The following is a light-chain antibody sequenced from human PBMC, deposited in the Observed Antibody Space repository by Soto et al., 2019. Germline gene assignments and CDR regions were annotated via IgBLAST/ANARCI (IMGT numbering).Light chain of an antibody. CDR1: QSFSSH. CDR2: GAS. Sequence: EIVMTQSPATLSVSPGEGATVSCRASQSFSSHLAWYQHKPGQAPRLLIYGASSRATGIPDRFSGSGSGTDFTLTISRLEPEDFAVYYCQQYGNSPITFGQGTRLEIK. CDR3: QQYGNSPIT. V-gene: IGKV3-20*01. J-gene: IGKJ5*01.